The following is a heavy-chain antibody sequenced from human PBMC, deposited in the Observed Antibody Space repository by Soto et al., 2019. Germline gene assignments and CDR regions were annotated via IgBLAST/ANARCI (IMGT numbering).Heavy chain of an antibody. CDR3: ASITIFGVTMDGSRRGMDV. J-gene: IGHJ6*02. CDR2: IIPIFGTA. D-gene: IGHD3-3*01. V-gene: IGHV1-69*13. Sequence: SVKVSCKASGGTFSSYAISWVRQAPGQGLEWMGGIIPIFGTANYAQKFQGRVTITADGSTSTAYMEPSSLRSEDTAVYYCASITIFGVTMDGSRRGMDVWGQGTTVTVSS. CDR1: GGTFSSYA.